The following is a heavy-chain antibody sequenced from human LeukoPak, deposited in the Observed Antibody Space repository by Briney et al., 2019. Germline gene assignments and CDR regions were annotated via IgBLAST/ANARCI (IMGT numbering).Heavy chain of an antibody. Sequence: PSETLSLTCTVSGGSISSGSYYWSWIRQPAGKGLEWIGRIYTSGSTNYNPSLKSRVTISVDTSKNQFSLKLSSVTAADTAVYYCARDPQGRVAFDIWGQGTMVTVSS. CDR1: GGSISSGSYY. V-gene: IGHV4-61*02. CDR3: ARDPQGRVAFDI. J-gene: IGHJ3*02. CDR2: IYTSGST.